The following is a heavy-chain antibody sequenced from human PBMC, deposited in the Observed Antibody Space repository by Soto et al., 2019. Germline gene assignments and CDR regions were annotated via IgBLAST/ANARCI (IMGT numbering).Heavy chain of an antibody. J-gene: IGHJ4*02. V-gene: IGHV1-69*13. CDR3: ARGLRLGELSLYAY. CDR2: IIPIFGTA. CDR1: GGTFSSYA. Sequence: SVKVSCKASGGTFSSYAISWVRQAPGQGLEWMGGIIPIFGTANYAQKFQGRVTITADESTSTAYMELSSLRSEDTAVYYCARGLRLGELSLYAYWGQGTLVTVSS. D-gene: IGHD3-16*02.